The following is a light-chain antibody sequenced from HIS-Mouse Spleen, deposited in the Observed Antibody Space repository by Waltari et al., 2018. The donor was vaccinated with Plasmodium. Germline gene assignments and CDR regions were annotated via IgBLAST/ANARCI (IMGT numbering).Light chain of an antibody. J-gene: IGKJ1*01. CDR1: QSVSSSY. Sequence: EIVLTQSPGTLSLSPGERATLSCRASQSVSSSYLAWYQQKPGQAPRLLILGASSRATGIPDRFSGSGSGTDFTLTISRLEPEDFATYYCQQYNSYSWTFGQGTKVEIK. CDR2: GAS. V-gene: IGKV3-20*01. CDR3: QQYNSYSWT.